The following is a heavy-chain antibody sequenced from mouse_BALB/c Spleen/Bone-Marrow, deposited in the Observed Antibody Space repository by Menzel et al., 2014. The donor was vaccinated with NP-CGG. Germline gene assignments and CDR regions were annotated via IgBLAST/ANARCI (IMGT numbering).Heavy chain of an antibody. J-gene: IGHJ1*01. D-gene: IGHD2-3*01. V-gene: IGHV5-6-3*01. CDR3: ARDWGTYDGYYWYFDV. CDR1: GFTFSSYG. Sequence: EVQVVESGGGLVQPGGSLKLSCAASGFTFSSYGMSWVRQTPDKRLELVATISRNGGRTYYPDSVKGRFTISRDNAKNTLYLQMSSLKSEDTAMYYCARDWGTYDGYYWYFDVWGAGTTVTVSS. CDR2: ISRNGGRT.